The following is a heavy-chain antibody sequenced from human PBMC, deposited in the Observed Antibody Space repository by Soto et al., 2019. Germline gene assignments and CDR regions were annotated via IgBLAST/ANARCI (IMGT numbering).Heavy chain of an antibody. D-gene: IGHD1-26*01. CDR1: GGSISSYY. CDR2: IYYSVST. V-gene: IGHV4-59*01. Sequence: SETLSLTCTVSGGSISSYYWSWIRQPPGKGLEWIGYIYYSVSTNYNPSLKSRVTISVDTSKNQFSLKLSSVTAADTAVYYCARLVGGATTHYYYGMDVWGQGTTVTVSS. CDR3: ARLVGGATTHYYYGMDV. J-gene: IGHJ6*02.